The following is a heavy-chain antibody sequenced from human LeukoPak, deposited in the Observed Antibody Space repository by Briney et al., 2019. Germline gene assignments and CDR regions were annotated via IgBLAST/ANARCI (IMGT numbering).Heavy chain of an antibody. CDR2: IWDDGSNK. CDR1: GFTFSTYG. CDR3: ASALLGYCRSTGCYTGDC. J-gene: IGHJ4*02. Sequence: QPGGSLRLSCAASGFTFSTYGMHWVRQAPGKGLEWVAAIWDDGSNKYYADSVKGRFTISRDNSKNTQYLQMNSLRAEDTAVYYCASALLGYCRSTGCYTGDCWGQGTLVTVSS. V-gene: IGHV3-33*01. D-gene: IGHD2-2*02.